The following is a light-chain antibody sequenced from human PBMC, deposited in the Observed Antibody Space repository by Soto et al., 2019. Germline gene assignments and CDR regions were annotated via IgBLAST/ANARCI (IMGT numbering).Light chain of an antibody. Sequence: DIPMAQSPSTLSASVGDRVTITCRASQSISSWLAWYQQKPGKAPKLLIYKASSLESGVPSRFSGSGSGTEFTLTISSLQPDDLATYYCQQYNSYSWTFGQGTKVEIK. CDR3: QQYNSYSWT. CDR2: KAS. J-gene: IGKJ1*01. V-gene: IGKV1-5*03. CDR1: QSISSW.